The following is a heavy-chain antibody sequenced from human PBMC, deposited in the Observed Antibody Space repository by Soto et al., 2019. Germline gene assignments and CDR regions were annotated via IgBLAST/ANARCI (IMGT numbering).Heavy chain of an antibody. V-gene: IGHV1-18*01. D-gene: IGHD1-26*01. CDR2: ISAYNGNT. CDR3: ARDRGNEELPTFDY. Sequence: ASVKVSCKASGYTFTSYGISWVRQAPGQGLEWMGWISAYNGNTNYAQKLQGRVTMTTDTSTSTAYMELRSLRSDDTAVYYCARDRGNEELPTFDYWGQGTLVTVSS. J-gene: IGHJ4*02. CDR1: GYTFTSYG.